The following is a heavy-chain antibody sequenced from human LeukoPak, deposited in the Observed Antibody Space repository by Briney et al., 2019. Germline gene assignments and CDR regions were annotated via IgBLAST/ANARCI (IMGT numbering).Heavy chain of an antibody. CDR1: GFTFSSYA. V-gene: IGHV3-30*04. CDR2: ISYDGSNK. J-gene: IGHJ1*01. CDR3: ASSRDYYDSTFQH. Sequence: GGSLRLSCAAPGFTFSSYAMHWVRQAPGKGLEWVAVISYDGSNKYYADSVKGRFTISRDNSKNTLYLQMNSLRAEDTAVYYCASSRDYYDSTFQHWGQGTLVTVSS. D-gene: IGHD3-22*01.